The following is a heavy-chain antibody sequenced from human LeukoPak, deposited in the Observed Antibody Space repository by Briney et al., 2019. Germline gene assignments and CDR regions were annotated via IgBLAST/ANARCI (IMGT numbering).Heavy chain of an antibody. CDR2: IYYSGST. Sequence: SETLSLTCTVSGGSISSSSYYWGWIRQPPGKGLEWIGSIYYSGSTYYNPSLKSRVTISVDTSKNQFSLKLSSVTAADTAVYYCARLSGMVRGVKGSSYYFDYWGQGTLVTVSS. J-gene: IGHJ4*02. D-gene: IGHD3-10*01. V-gene: IGHV4-39*01. CDR3: ARLSGMVRGVKGSSYYFDY. CDR1: GGSISSSSYY.